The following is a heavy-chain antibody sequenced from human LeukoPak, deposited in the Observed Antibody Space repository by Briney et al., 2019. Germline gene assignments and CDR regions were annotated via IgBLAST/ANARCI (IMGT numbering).Heavy chain of an antibody. D-gene: IGHD6-13*01. V-gene: IGHV3-48*03. CDR2: VSSSGTTI. Sequence: GGSLRLSCAAPGFTFSSYGMNWVRQAPGKGLEWVSYVSSSGTTIYYADSVKGRFTISRDNAKNLLYLQMHSLRAEDTAVYCCARGFSSSWYEEYYYGMDVWGQGTTVTVSS. J-gene: IGHJ6*02. CDR3: ARGFSSSWYEEYYYGMDV. CDR1: GFTFSSYG.